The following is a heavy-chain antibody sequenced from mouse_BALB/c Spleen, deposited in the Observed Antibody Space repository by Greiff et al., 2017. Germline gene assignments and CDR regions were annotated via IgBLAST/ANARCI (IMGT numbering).Heavy chain of an antibody. CDR3: ARGNYGNPFAY. D-gene: IGHD2-1*01. Sequence: EVKLVESGPGLVKPSQSLSLTCTVTGYSITSDYAWYWLRPFPGNKLEWMGYISYSGSTSYNPSLKSRISITRDTSKNQFFLQLNSVTTEDTATYCCARGNYGNPFAYWGQGTLVTVSA. J-gene: IGHJ3*01. CDR1: GYSITSDYA. CDR2: ISYSGST. V-gene: IGHV3-2*02.